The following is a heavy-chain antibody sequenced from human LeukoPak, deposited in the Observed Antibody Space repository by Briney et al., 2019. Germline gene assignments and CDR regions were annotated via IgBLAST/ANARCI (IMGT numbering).Heavy chain of an antibody. V-gene: IGHV4-59*08. J-gene: IGHJ6*03. CDR1: GGSISSYY. Sequence: PSETLSLTCTVSGGSISSYYWSWIRQPPGKGLEWIGYIYYSGSTNYNPTLKSRVTISVDTSKNQFSLKLSSVTAADTAVYYCARLGITMVRGVIIMYHYYYMDVWGKGTTVTVSS. D-gene: IGHD3-10*01. CDR2: IYYSGST. CDR3: ARLGITMVRGVIIMYHYYYMDV.